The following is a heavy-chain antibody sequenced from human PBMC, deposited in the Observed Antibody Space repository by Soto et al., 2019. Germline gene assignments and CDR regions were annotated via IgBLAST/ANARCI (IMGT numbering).Heavy chain of an antibody. D-gene: IGHD3-22*01. CDR2: ISYDGGNE. V-gene: IGHV3-30*03. Sequence: QVRLEESGGGVVQPGRSLRLSCASSGFTFGVYTMQWVRQAPGKGLECVSVISYDGGNEYYADSVKGRFTISRDNSETKLFLQMNSLRPEDSGVYYCATGHRGLTGLPAVITAPGSFDPWGQGAQVSVSS. CDR3: ATGHRGLTGLPAVITAPGSFDP. J-gene: IGHJ5*01. CDR1: GFTFGVYT.